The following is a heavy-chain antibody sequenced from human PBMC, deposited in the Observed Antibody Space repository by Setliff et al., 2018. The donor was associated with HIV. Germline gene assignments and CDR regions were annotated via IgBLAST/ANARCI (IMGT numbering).Heavy chain of an antibody. D-gene: IGHD3-3*01. Sequence: SETLSLTCAVYGGSFSGYSWTWIRQSPGKGLEWIGEMNHSEHYYNPTLKSRVTISMDTSKNQFSLELSSVTAADTALYYCARTITAFGVIGRGGRMDVWGKGTTVTVS. J-gene: IGHJ6*03. CDR1: GGSFSGYS. CDR3: ARTITAFGVIGRGGRMDV. CDR2: MNHSEH. V-gene: IGHV4-34*01.